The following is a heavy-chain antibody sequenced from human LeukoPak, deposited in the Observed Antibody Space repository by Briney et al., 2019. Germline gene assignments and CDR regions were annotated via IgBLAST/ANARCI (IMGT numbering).Heavy chain of an antibody. CDR2: IRQDGGET. V-gene: IGHV3-7*01. CDR3: VRGGFFRYSGTSGDY. J-gene: IGHJ4*02. D-gene: IGHD1-26*01. Sequence: GGSLRLSCAASGFTFSSYGMQWVRQAPGKGLEWVANIRQDGGETYYVDSVKGRFTISRDNAQNSLYLQMTSLRVEDMAIYYCVRGGFFRYSGTSGDYWGQGSQVTVSS. CDR1: GFTFSSYG.